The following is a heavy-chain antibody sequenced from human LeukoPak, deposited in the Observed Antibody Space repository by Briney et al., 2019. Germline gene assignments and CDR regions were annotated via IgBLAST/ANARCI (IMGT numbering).Heavy chain of an antibody. CDR1: GFTFSGSA. CDR3: AKDQSYYDSSGYYDY. Sequence: GGSLKLSCAASGFTFSGSAMHWVRQASGKGLEWVGRIRSKANSYATAYAASVKGRFTISRDDSKNTAYLQMNSLRAEDTAVYYCAKDQSYYDSSGYYDYWGQGTLVTVSS. V-gene: IGHV3-73*01. J-gene: IGHJ4*02. CDR2: IRSKANSYAT. D-gene: IGHD3-22*01.